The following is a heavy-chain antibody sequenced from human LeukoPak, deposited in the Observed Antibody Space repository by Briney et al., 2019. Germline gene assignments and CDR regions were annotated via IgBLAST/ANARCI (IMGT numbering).Heavy chain of an antibody. D-gene: IGHD3-16*02. V-gene: IGHV3-23*01. Sequence: GGSLRLSCAASGFTFSSYEMNWVRQAPGKGLEWVSPISGSGGSTYFADSVKGRFTISRDNSKNTLYLQMNYLIAEDTAFYYFAGAGKYLLLSLYYCGQGTLVTVSS. CDR3: AGAGKYLLLSLYY. J-gene: IGHJ4*02. CDR2: ISGSGGST. CDR1: GFTFSSYE.